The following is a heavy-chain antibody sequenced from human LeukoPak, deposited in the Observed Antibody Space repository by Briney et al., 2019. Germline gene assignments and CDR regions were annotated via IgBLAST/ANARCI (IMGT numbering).Heavy chain of an antibody. J-gene: IGHJ4*02. D-gene: IGHD6-6*01. Sequence: PPGGSLRLSCTTSGITFSNSWMSWVRQAPGKGLEWVATIRPDGSEGYYADSVRGRFTISRDNSKNSFYLQMNSLKTEDTAVYYCTTARGMQLVRFGYFDYWGQGTLVTVSS. V-gene: IGHV3-7*03. CDR2: IRPDGSEG. CDR3: TTARGMQLVRFGYFDY. CDR1: GITFSNSW.